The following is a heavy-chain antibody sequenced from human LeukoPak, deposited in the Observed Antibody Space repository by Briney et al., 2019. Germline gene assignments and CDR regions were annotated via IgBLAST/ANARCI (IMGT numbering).Heavy chain of an antibody. CDR1: GFTFSSYA. V-gene: IGHV3-23*01. CDR3: ARVADGDKYGGRDY. J-gene: IGHJ4*02. Sequence: PGGSLRLSCAASGFTFSSYALSWVRQAPGKGLEWVLVISGGGGSTYYADSVKGRFTISRDNAKDTLYLQMNSLRVEDTAVYYCARVADGDKYGGRDYWGQGALVIVSS. D-gene: IGHD5-24*01. CDR2: ISGGGGST.